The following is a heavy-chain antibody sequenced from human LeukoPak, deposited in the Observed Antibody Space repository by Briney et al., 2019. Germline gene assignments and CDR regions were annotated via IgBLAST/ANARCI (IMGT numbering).Heavy chain of an antibody. D-gene: IGHD1-14*01. Sequence: PGRSLRLSCAASGFTFSSYSMNWVRQAPGKGLEWVSYISNSSTIYYADSVKGRFTISRDNAKNSLYLQMNSLRDEDTAVYYCARETPEYDWGQGTLVTVSS. CDR2: ISNSSTI. CDR1: GFTFSSYS. CDR3: ARETPEYD. J-gene: IGHJ4*02. V-gene: IGHV3-48*02.